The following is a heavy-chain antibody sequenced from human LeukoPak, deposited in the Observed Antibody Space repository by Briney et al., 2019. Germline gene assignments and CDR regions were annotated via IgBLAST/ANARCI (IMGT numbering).Heavy chain of an antibody. CDR1: GFTFSNYW. Sequence: PGGSLRLSCAASGFTFSNYWMSWVRQAPGKGLEWLAHINQDVREENYMDSEKARFIIYRDNAKNSLSLQMEGLRAEDTAVYYCVRDGGVSGYDLLDYWGQGTLVTVSS. V-gene: IGHV3-7*01. J-gene: IGHJ4*02. CDR3: VRDGGVSGYDLLDY. D-gene: IGHD5-12*01. CDR2: INQDVREE.